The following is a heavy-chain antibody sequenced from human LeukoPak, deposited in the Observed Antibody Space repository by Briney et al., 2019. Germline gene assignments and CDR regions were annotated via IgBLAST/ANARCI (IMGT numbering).Heavy chain of an antibody. Sequence: ASVKVSCKASGGTFGRYVISWVRQAPGQGLEWMGGIIPPFGTAHYAQKFQDRLTITGDESATTVYMEMSSLRSEDTAMYYCAKEGATALVTGYLNLWGRGTLVTVSA. CDR3: AKEGATALVTGYLNL. D-gene: IGHD5-18*01. CDR1: GGTFGRYV. J-gene: IGHJ2*01. V-gene: IGHV1-69*13. CDR2: IIPPFGTA.